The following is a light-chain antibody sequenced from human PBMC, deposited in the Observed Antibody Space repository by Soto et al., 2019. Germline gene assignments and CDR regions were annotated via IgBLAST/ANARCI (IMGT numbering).Light chain of an antibody. J-gene: IGLJ1*01. CDR3: SSYTSSSTLDV. V-gene: IGLV2-14*01. CDR2: DVS. CDR1: RRDVGGYKY. Sequence: SVLTPPAPLSGSPGQSVTISCTGTRRDVGGYKYVSWYQQHPGKAPKLMIYDVSNRPSGVSNRFSGSKSGNTASLTISGLQAEDEADYYCSSYTSSSTLDVFGTGTKVTVL.